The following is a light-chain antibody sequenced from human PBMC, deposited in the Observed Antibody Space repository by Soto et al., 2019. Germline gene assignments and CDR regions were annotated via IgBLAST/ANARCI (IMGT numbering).Light chain of an antibody. Sequence: QSALTQPASVSGSPGQSITISCTRSSTDFENYNLVSWYQHCPDKAPKLIIYEGTMRPSEISDRFSGSESDTTASLIISGLQPEDEADYYCSSYAGSSARVVFGGGTQLTVL. J-gene: IGLJ2*01. CDR3: SSYAGSSARVV. CDR1: STDFENYNL. CDR2: EGT. V-gene: IGLV2-23*01.